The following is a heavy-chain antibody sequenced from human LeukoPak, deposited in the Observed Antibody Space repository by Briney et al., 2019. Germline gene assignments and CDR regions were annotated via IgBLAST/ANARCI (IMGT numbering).Heavy chain of an antibody. CDR3: AKDQNLWFGELFGEFGSPYNWFDP. CDR2: ISYDGSNK. Sequence: GGSLRLSCAASGFTFSSYAMHWVRQAPGKGLEWVAVISYDGSNKYYADSVKGRFTISRDNSKNTLYLQMNSLRAEDTAVYYCAKDQNLWFGELFGEFGSPYNWFDPWGQGTLVTVSS. D-gene: IGHD3-10*01. J-gene: IGHJ5*02. CDR1: GFTFSSYA. V-gene: IGHV3-30-3*01.